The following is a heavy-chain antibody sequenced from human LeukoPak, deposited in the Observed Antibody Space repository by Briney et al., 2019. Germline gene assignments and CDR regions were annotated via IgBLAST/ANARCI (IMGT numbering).Heavy chain of an antibody. CDR1: GYSFTSYW. D-gene: IGHD2-15*01. CDR2: IYPGDSDT. V-gene: IGHV5-51*01. CDR3: ARSAISGGSRYSGDCWFDP. J-gene: IGHJ5*02. Sequence: SGESLKISCKGSGYSFTSYWIGWVRQMPGKGLEWMGIIYPGDSDTRYSPSFQGQVTISADKSISTAYLQWSSLKASDTAMYYCARSAISGGSRYSGDCWFDPWGQGTLVTVSS.